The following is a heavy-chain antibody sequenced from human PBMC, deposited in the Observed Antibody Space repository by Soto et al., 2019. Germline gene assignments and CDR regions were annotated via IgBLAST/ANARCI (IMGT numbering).Heavy chain of an antibody. CDR1: GFTFSSYA. V-gene: IGHV3-33*08. CDR3: ARDRGSNLGSFYRSDMDV. J-gene: IGHJ6*02. D-gene: IGHD3-10*01. CDR2: IWYDGSYK. Sequence: GGSLRLSCAASGFTFSSYAMHWVRQAPGKGLEWVAVIWYDGSYKEYADPVKGRFTVSRDNSKNTLYVQMNSLRAEDTAVYYCARDRGSNLGSFYRSDMDVWGQGTTVTVSS.